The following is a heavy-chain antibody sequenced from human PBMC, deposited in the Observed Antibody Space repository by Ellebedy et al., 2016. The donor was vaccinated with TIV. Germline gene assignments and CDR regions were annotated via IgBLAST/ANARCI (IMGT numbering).Heavy chain of an antibody. CDR2: MNPNSGNT. CDR1: GYTFTSYD. J-gene: IGHJ4*02. Sequence: ASVKVSXKASGYTFTSYDINWVRQATGQGLEWMGWMNPNSGNTGYAQKFQGRVTMTRNTAISTTYMELSSLRSEDTAVYYCARAVGATGNDYWGQGTLVTVSS. V-gene: IGHV1-8*01. D-gene: IGHD1-26*01. CDR3: ARAVGATGNDY.